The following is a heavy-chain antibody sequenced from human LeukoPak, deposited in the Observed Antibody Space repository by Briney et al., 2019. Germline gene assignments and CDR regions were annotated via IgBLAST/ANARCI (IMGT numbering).Heavy chain of an antibody. CDR3: ARARITIFGVVRGFDP. D-gene: IGHD3-3*01. V-gene: IGHV3-53*01. CDR2: IYSGGST. J-gene: IGHJ5*02. CDR1: GFTVSSNY. Sequence: PGGSLRLSCAASGFTVSSNYMSWVRQAPGKGLEWVSVIYSGGSTYYADSVKGRFTISRDNSKNTLYLQMNSLRAEDTAVYYCARARITIFGVVRGFDPWGQGTLVTVSS.